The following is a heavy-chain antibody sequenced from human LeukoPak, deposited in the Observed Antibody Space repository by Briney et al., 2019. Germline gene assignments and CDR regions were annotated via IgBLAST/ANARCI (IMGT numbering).Heavy chain of an antibody. CDR2: IWYDGSNK. V-gene: IGHV3-33*01. CDR3: AREYYDFWSGYYEGWFDP. Sequence: GGSLRLFCAASGFTFSSYGMHWVRQAPGKGLEWVAVIWYDGSNKYYADSVKGRFTISRDNSKNTLYLQMNSLRAEDTAVYYCAREYYDFWSGYYEGWFDPWGQGTLVTVSS. D-gene: IGHD3-3*01. CDR1: GFTFSSYG. J-gene: IGHJ5*02.